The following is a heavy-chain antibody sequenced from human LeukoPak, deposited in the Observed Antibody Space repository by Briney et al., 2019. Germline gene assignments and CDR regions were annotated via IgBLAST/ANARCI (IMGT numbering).Heavy chain of an antibody. V-gene: IGHV4-34*01. CDR1: GGSFSGYY. J-gene: IGHJ4*02. D-gene: IGHD4-17*01. CDR2: INHSGST. CDR3: ARGTMATVTYYFDY. Sequence: SSETLSLTCAVYGGSFSGYYWSWIRQPPGKGLEWIGEINHSGSTNYNPSLKSRVTISVDTSKNQFSLKLSSVTAADTAVYYCARGTMATVTYYFDYWGQGTLVTVSS.